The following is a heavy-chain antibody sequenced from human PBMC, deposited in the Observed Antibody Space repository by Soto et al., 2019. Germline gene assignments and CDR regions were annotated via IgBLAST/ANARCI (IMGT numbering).Heavy chain of an antibody. Sequence: QVQLVQSGAEVKKPGASVKVSCKASGITSTTYAIHWVRQAPGQGLEWMGWINTGNGNTRYSQRFLGRVSLTTDTSASTASMDMSSLTSEDTAVYYCARAISGYVNWGQGTLITVSS. CDR2: INTGNGNT. CDR1: GITSTTYA. D-gene: IGHD5-12*01. CDR3: ARAISGYVN. J-gene: IGHJ4*02. V-gene: IGHV1-3*04.